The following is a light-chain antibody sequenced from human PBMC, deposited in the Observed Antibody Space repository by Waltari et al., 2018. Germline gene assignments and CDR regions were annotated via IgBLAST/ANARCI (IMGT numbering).Light chain of an antibody. CDR2: DAS. Sequence: EIVLTQSPATLSLSPGERVTLSCRAGQSVSSYLAWYQQKPGQAPRLLIYDASNRATGIPARFSGSVSGTDFTLTLSSLEPEDFAVYYCQQRSSWPLTFGGGTKVEIK. V-gene: IGKV3-11*01. CDR1: QSVSSY. CDR3: QQRSSWPLT. J-gene: IGKJ4*01.